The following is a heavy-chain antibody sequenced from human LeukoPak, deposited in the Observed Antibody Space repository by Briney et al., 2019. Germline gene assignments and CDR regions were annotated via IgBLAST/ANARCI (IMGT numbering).Heavy chain of an antibody. V-gene: IGHV4-34*01. CDR2: INHSGST. Sequence: PSETLSLTCAVYGGSFCGYYWSWIRQPPGKGLEWIGEINHSGSTNYNPSLKSRVTISVDTSKNQFSLKLSSVTAADTAVYYCARAIVVADYWGQGTLVTVSS. D-gene: IGHD2-2*01. CDR1: GGSFCGYY. J-gene: IGHJ4*02. CDR3: ARAIVVADY.